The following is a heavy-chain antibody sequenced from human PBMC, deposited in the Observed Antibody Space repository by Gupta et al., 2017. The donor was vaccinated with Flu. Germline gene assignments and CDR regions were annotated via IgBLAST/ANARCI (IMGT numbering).Heavy chain of an antibody. V-gene: IGHV4-34*01. J-gene: IGHJ1*01. CDR1: GGSFSGYY. Sequence: QVQLQQWGAGLLKPSETLSLTCAVYGGSFSGYYWSWIRQPPGKGLEWIGEINHSGRTNYNPSLKSRVTISVDKSKNQFSLKLSSVTAADTAVYYCARGGREQLVRTAEYFHHWGQGTLVSVSS. CDR2: INHSGRT. D-gene: IGHD6-6*01. CDR3: ARGGREQLVRTAEYFHH.